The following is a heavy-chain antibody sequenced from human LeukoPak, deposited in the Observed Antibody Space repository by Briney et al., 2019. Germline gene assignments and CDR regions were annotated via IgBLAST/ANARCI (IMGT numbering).Heavy chain of an antibody. CDR1: GYTFTSYD. CDR2: MNPNSGNT. V-gene: IGHV1-8*01. CDR3: AKTITIFGVGELDY. J-gene: IGHJ4*02. D-gene: IGHD3-3*01. Sequence: ASVKVSCKASGYTFTSYDINWVRQATGQGLEWMGWMNPNSGNTGYAQKFQGRVTMTRNTSISTAYMELSSLRSEDTAVYYCAKTITIFGVGELDYWGQGTLVTVSS.